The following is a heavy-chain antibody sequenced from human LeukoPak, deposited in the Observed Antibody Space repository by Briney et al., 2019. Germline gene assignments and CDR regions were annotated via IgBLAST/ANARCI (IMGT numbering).Heavy chain of an antibody. J-gene: IGHJ4*02. CDR1: GFTFTNAW. CDR2: IKGETNDETT. V-gene: IGHV3-15*07. CDR3: ATIGRGTIDY. D-gene: IGHD1-26*01. Sequence: GGSLRLSCAASGFTFTNAWMNWVRQAPGKGLEWVGRIKGETNDETTDYAAPVKDRFIISRDDSRNTLYLQMNSLKSEATAVYYCATIGRGTIDYWGQGILVTVSS.